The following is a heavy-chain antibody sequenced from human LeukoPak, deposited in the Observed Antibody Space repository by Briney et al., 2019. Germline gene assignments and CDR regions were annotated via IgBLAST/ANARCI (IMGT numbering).Heavy chain of an antibody. CDR3: ARAPERWISYGSYTYHYMDV. J-gene: IGHJ6*03. Sequence: SETLSLTCAVYGGSFSGYYWSWIRQPPGKGLEWIGEINHSGSTNYNPSLESRVTISVDTSKNQISQKLSSVTAADTAIYYCARAPERWISYGSYTYHYMDVWGRGTTVTVSS. D-gene: IGHD3-10*01. V-gene: IGHV4-34*01. CDR2: INHSGST. CDR1: GGSFSGYY.